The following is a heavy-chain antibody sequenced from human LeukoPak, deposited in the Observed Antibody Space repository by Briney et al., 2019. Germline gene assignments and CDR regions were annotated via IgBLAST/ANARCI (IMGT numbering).Heavy chain of an antibody. CDR2: FSGSGGST. V-gene: IGHV3-23*01. Sequence: GGSLRLSCAASGFTFSSYAMSWVRQSPGKGLEWVSAFSGSGGSTYYAESVMGRFTISRDNPKHTLYLQMNSLKAEDTAVYYCAKDMPLYYYDSSGYYNGFDPWGQGTLLTVSS. CDR3: AKDMPLYYYDSSGYYNGFDP. J-gene: IGHJ5*02. D-gene: IGHD3-22*01. CDR1: GFTFSSYA.